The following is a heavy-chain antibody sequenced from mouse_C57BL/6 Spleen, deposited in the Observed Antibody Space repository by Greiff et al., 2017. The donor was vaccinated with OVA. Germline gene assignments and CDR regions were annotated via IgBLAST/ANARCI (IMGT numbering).Heavy chain of an antibody. CDR2: IYPRSGNT. CDR3: ARGGDFIAAVDLDY. J-gene: IGHJ2*01. D-gene: IGHD1-1*01. CDR1: GYTFTSYG. V-gene: IGHV1-81*01. Sequence: QVQLQQSGAELARPGASVKLSCTASGYTFTSYGISWVKQRTGQGLEWIGEIYPRSGNTYYNETFKGKATLTADKSSSTEYMERRSLTSEDSAVYFCARGGDFIAAVDLDYWGQGTTLTVSS.